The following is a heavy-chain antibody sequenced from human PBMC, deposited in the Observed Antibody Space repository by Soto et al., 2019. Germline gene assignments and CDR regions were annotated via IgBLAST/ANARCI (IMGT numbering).Heavy chain of an antibody. D-gene: IGHD5-12*01. J-gene: IGHJ4*02. CDR2: INPNSGGT. CDR3: ARGGAVATIPGDY. V-gene: IGHV1-2*02. Sequence: VSVKVFCKASGYTCTGYYMRWVRQAPGQGLEWMGWINPNSGGTNYAQKFQGRVTMTRDTSISTAYMELSRLRSDDTAVYYCARGGAVATIPGDYWGQGTLVTVSS. CDR1: GYTCTGYY.